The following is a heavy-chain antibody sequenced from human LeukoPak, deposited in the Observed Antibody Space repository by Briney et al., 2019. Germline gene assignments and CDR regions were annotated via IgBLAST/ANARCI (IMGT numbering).Heavy chain of an antibody. V-gene: IGHV3-23*01. Sequence: QAGGSLRLSCAASGFTFSSYAMSWVRQAPGKGLEWVSAVLASGGRTFYADSVKGRFTISRDNSKNTLYLQMNSLRAEDTAVYYCAKYYKLSGYYLGGYDYWGQGTLVTVSS. CDR2: VLASGGRT. D-gene: IGHD3-22*01. CDR3: AKYYKLSGYYLGGYDY. CDR1: GFTFSSYA. J-gene: IGHJ4*02.